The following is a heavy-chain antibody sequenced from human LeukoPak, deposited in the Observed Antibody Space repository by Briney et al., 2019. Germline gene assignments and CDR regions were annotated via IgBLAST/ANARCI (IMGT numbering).Heavy chain of an antibody. CDR3: ARDRRGVVVKDFNWFDP. CDR2: ISTSGST. J-gene: IGHJ5*02. Sequence: SETLSLTCTVSGGSISSYYWSWIRQPAGKGLESIGHISTSGSTNYNPSLKSRVTMSVDTSKNQFSLKLSSVTAADTAVYYCARDRRGVVVKDFNWFDPWGQGTLVTVSS. V-gene: IGHV4-4*07. D-gene: IGHD2-2*01. CDR1: GGSISSYY.